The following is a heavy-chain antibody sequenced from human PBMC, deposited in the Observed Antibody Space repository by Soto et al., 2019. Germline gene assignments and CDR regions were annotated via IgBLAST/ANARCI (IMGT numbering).Heavy chain of an antibody. D-gene: IGHD3-22*01. J-gene: IGHJ4*02. CDR1: GYSFTSYW. Sequence: GESLKISCKGSGYSFTSYWIGWVRQMPGKGLEWMGIIYPGDSDTRYSPSFQGQVTISADKSISTAYLQWSSLKASDTAMYYCARRDSDYYDSSGKDQYYFDYWGQGTLVTVSS. CDR3: ARRDSDYYDSSGKDQYYFDY. CDR2: IYPGDSDT. V-gene: IGHV5-51*01.